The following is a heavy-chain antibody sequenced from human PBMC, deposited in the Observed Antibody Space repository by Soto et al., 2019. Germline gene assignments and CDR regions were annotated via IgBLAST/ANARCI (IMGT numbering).Heavy chain of an antibody. Sequence: EVQLVESGGGLVQPGGSLTLSCTTSGFTFSNYFMSWVRQAPGKGLEWVANIKEDGSDKYYVDSVKGRFTISRDNAKNTLYLQVNSLRAEDTAVYYCARAITWKSYYYMDVWGRGTTATLSS. D-gene: IGHD1-20*01. CDR2: IKEDGSDK. V-gene: IGHV3-7*01. CDR3: ARAITWKSYYYMDV. J-gene: IGHJ6*03. CDR1: GFTFSNYF.